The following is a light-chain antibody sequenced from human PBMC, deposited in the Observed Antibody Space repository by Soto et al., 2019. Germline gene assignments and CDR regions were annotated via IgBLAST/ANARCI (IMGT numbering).Light chain of an antibody. J-gene: IGKJ1*01. CDR2: GAS. CDR1: RTVHSN. V-gene: IGKV3-15*01. Sequence: IVMTQSPGTLSVSPGERATLSCRASRTVHSNVAWYQHKPGQAPRLLIYGASFRATGVPARFSGSGFGTEFTLTISSLHPDDFATYFCQQYNTFSWTFGQGTKVDIK. CDR3: QQYNTFSWT.